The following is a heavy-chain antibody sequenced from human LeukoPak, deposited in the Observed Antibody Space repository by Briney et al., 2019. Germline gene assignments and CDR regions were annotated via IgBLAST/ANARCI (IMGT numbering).Heavy chain of an antibody. Sequence: TGGSLRLSCAASGFTFSSYGMAWVRQAPGKGLEWVSTMSAGGENTHYADAVEGRFTISRDNSKDTLCLEMNSLRAEDTAVYYCTKDAGPTFNWFDPWGQGTRVTVSS. D-gene: IGHD1-14*01. J-gene: IGHJ5*02. V-gene: IGHV3-23*01. CDR3: TKDAGPTFNWFDP. CDR2: MSAGGENT. CDR1: GFTFSSYG.